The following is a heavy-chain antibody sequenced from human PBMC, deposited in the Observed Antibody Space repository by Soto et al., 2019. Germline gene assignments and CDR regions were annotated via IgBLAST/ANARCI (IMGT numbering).Heavy chain of an antibody. V-gene: IGHV3-48*02. J-gene: IGHJ4*02. CDR1: GFTFSSYS. Sequence: EVQLVESGGGLVQPGGSLRLSCAASGFTFSSYSMNWVRQAPGKGLEWLSYISSSISTMHYADSVKGRFTISRDNAKNSLYLHINRLRDEDTAVDYCAREGRDTAVADFDHWGQVTLVTVSS. CDR2: ISSSISTM. D-gene: IGHD5-18*01. CDR3: AREGRDTAVADFDH.